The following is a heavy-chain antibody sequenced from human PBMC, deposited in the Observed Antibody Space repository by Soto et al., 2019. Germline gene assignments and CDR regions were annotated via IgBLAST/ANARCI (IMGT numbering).Heavy chain of an antibody. CDR2: ISSSGSTI. CDR1: GFTFSSYE. CDR3: ARETRRIAAAGTDGGDWFDP. J-gene: IGHJ5*02. D-gene: IGHD6-13*01. Sequence: GGSLRLSCAASGFTFSSYEMNWVRQAPGKGLEWVSYISSSGSTIYHADSVKGRFTISRDNAKNSLYLQMNSLRVEDTAVYYCARETRRIAAAGTDGGDWFDPWGQGTLVTVSS. V-gene: IGHV3-48*03.